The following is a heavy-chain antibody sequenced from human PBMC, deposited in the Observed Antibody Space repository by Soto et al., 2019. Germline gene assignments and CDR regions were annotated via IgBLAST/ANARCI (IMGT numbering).Heavy chain of an antibody. Sequence: SETLSLTCTVSGGSISSYYWSWIRQPPGKGLEWIGYIYYSGSTNYNPSLKSRVTISVDTSKNQFSLKLSSVTAADTAVYYCARGGGYSGYDWMGYFDYWGQGTLVTV. D-gene: IGHD5-12*01. CDR1: GGSISSYY. J-gene: IGHJ4*02. V-gene: IGHV4-59*01. CDR3: ARGGGYSGYDWMGYFDY. CDR2: IYYSGST.